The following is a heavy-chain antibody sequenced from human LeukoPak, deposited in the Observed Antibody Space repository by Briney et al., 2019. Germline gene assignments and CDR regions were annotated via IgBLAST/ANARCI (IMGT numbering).Heavy chain of an antibody. Sequence: HPGGSLRLSCAASGFTFSSYAMHWVRQAPGKGLEYVSAISSNGGSTYYANSVKGRFTISRDNSKNTLYLQMGSLRAEDMAVYYCARGSPQQWLAGDYFDYWGQGTLVTVSS. J-gene: IGHJ4*02. CDR1: GFTFSSYA. CDR3: ARGSPQQWLAGDYFDY. D-gene: IGHD6-19*01. V-gene: IGHV3-64*01. CDR2: ISSNGGST.